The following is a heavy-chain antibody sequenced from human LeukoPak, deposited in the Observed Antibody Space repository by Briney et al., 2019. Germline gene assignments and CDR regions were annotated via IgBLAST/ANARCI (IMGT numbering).Heavy chain of an antibody. V-gene: IGHV6-1*01. D-gene: IGHD3-22*01. CDR1: GDYVSSNTAT. CDR3: ARAYTDNSGPDFDY. Sequence: SQTLSLTCAISGDYVSSNTATWNWIRQSPSRGLEWLGRTYYRSKWYNDYAESVKSRITINPDTSKNQFSLQLNSVTPEDTAVFYCARAYTDNSGPDFDYWGQGTLATVSS. CDR2: TYYRSKWYN. J-gene: IGHJ4*02.